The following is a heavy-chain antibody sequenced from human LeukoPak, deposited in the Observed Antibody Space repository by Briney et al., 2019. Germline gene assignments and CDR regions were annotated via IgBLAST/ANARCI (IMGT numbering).Heavy chain of an antibody. Sequence: GGSLRLSCAASGFTFSSYGMHWVRQAPGKGLEWVAFIRYDGSNKYYANSVKGRFTISRDNSKNTLYLQMNSQRAEDTAVYYCAKDGGSGDYYYYMDVWGKGTTVTVSS. V-gene: IGHV3-30*02. CDR2: IRYDGSNK. CDR3: AKDGGSGDYYYYMDV. J-gene: IGHJ6*03. CDR1: GFTFSSYG. D-gene: IGHD2-15*01.